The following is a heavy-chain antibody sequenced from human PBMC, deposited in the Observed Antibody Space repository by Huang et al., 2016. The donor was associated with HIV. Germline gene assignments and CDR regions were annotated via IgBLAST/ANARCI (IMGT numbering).Heavy chain of an antibody. CDR3: ARGFYHDSSTYWFFDL. CDR2: VHHSGRT. Sequence: QVQLQQWGAGLLKSSETLSLTCAFYGGSFNTFYWSWIRQPPTKGLEWLGEVHHSGRTHTNPARKSRVTVSVDTSKNQFSLKVTSMTAADTATYYCARGFYHDSSTYWFFDLWGRGTLVTVSS. CDR1: GGSFNTFY. J-gene: IGHJ2*01. D-gene: IGHD3-22*01. V-gene: IGHV4-34*01.